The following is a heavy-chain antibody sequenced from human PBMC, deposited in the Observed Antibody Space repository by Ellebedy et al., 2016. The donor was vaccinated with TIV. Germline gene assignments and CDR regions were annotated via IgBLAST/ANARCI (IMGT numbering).Heavy chain of an antibody. Sequence: ASVKVSCKASGGTFSSYAISWVRQAPGQGLEWMGGIIPIFGTANYAQKFQGRVTITADESTSTAYMELSSLRSEDTAVYYCARVATIGLYYYYGMDVWGQGTTVTVSS. CDR1: GGTFSSYA. CDR2: IIPIFGTA. V-gene: IGHV1-69*13. CDR3: ARVATIGLYYYYGMDV. D-gene: IGHD5-12*01. J-gene: IGHJ6*02.